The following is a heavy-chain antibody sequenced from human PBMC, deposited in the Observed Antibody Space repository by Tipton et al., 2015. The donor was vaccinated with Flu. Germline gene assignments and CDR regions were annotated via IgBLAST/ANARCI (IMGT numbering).Heavy chain of an antibody. J-gene: IGHJ6*02. CDR1: GFTFSSYE. Sequence: SLRLSCAASGFTFSSYEMNWVRQAPGKGLEWVSYISSSGSTIYYADSVKGRFTISRDNAKNSLYLQMNSLRAEDTAVYYCARDAPGRGSSGWYGAYYYYYGMDVWGQGTTVTVSS. CDR3: ARDAPGRGSSGWYGAYYYYYGMDV. D-gene: IGHD6-19*01. CDR2: ISSSGSTI. V-gene: IGHV3-48*03.